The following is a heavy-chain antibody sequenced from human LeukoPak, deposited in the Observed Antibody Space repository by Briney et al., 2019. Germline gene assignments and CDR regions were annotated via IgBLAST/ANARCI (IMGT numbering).Heavy chain of an antibody. J-gene: IGHJ5*02. D-gene: IGHD6-6*01. Sequence: GGSLRLSCAASGFTFSSYAMSWVRQAPGKGLEWVSAISGSGGSTYYAGSVKGRFTISRDNSKNTLYLQMNSLRAEDTAVYYCAKAQSIAARFLTGGPNWFDPWGQGTLVTVSS. CDR2: ISGSGGST. CDR3: AKAQSIAARFLTGGPNWFDP. V-gene: IGHV3-23*01. CDR1: GFTFSSYA.